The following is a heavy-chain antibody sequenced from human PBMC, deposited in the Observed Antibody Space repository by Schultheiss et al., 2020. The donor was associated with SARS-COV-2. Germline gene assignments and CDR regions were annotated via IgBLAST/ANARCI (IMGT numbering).Heavy chain of an antibody. Sequence: GESLKISCATSGFTFGDYAMAWVRQAPGRGLEGVGFIRSKAYGATTEDAASVKGRFTVSRDDSYATAYLQMNSLKTEDTSVSYCTRAHLTDRVTATLASDYLSLGTLITVSS. D-gene: IGHD2-21*02. CDR1: GFTFGDYA. CDR3: TRAHLTDRVTATLASDY. J-gene: IGHJ4*01. CDR2: IRSKAYGATT. V-gene: IGHV3-49*04.